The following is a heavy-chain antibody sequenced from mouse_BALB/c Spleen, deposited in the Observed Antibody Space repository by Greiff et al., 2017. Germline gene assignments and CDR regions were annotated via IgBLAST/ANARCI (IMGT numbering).Heavy chain of an antibody. CDR2: ISSGSSTI. D-gene: IGHD2-14*01. J-gene: IGHJ4*01. V-gene: IGHV5-17*02. CDR1: GFSFSSFG. CDR3: TRSRSKYDSYAMDY. Sequence: EVKLMESGGGLVQPGGSRKLSCAASGFSFSSFGMHWVRQAPEKGLEWVAYISSGSSTIYYADTVKGRFPFSRDNPKNTLFLQMTTLRSEDTTMYYCTRSRSKYDSYAMDYWGQGTSVTVS.